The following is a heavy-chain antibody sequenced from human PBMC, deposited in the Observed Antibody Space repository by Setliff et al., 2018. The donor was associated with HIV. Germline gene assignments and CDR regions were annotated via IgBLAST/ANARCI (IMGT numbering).Heavy chain of an antibody. D-gene: IGHD1-26*01. CDR3: VRLYRGSTTKEKSDS. Sequence: SETLSLTCSVSGGSITSHYWTWIRQPPGKGLEWIGVISYTGSPHYNPSLKSRVTISVDTSKNQFSLKLSSVTAADTAMYFCVRLYRGSTTKEKSDSWGQGMLVTVSS. CDR1: GGSITSHY. J-gene: IGHJ4*02. V-gene: IGHV4-59*11. CDR2: ISYTGSP.